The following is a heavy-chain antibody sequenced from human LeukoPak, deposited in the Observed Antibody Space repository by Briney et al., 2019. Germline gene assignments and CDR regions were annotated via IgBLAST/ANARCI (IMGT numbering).Heavy chain of an antibody. CDR3: ARGGHMVGGVSFDY. V-gene: IGHV4-34*01. Sequence: SETLSLTCAVYGGSFSGYYWSWIRQPPGKGLEWSGEINHSGSTNYNPSLKSRVTISVDTSKNQFSLKLSSVTAADTAVYYCARGGHMVGGVSFDYWGQGTLVTVSS. J-gene: IGHJ4*02. CDR1: GGSFSGYY. D-gene: IGHD3-10*01. CDR2: INHSGST.